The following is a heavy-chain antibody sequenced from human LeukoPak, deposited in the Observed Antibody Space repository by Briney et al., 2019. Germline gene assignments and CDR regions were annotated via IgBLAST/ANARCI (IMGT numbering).Heavy chain of an antibody. V-gene: IGHV3-23*01. J-gene: IGHJ4*02. D-gene: IGHD1-1*01. CDR2: ITPSGGNT. CDR1: GFTFSSYA. Sequence: SGGSLRLSCAASGFTFSSYAMSWVRQAPRKGLEWVSSITPSGGNTYYADSVKGRFTISRDNSENTLYLQMNSLRADDTAVYYCTRTTSNVDDCWGQGTLVTVSS. CDR3: TRTTSNVDDC.